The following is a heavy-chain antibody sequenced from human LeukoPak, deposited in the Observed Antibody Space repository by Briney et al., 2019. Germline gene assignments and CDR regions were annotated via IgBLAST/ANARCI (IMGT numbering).Heavy chain of an antibody. J-gene: IGHJ4*02. V-gene: IGHV3-23*01. CDR3: ARWEGRNIGYSFHY. D-gene: IGHD3-22*01. CDR1: GFTFGTYA. Sequence: PGGSLRLSCAASGFTFGTYAMTWVRQAPGRGLEWVSAIVLSGGGTYYADSVQGRFTISRDNSKNTSYLLMNSLRAEDTAVYYCARWEGRNIGYSFHYWGQGTLVTVSS. CDR2: IVLSGGGT.